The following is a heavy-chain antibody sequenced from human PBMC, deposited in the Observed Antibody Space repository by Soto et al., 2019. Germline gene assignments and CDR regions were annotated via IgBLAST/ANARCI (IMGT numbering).Heavy chain of an antibody. J-gene: IGHJ3*02. V-gene: IGHV1-69*06. CDR2: IIPIFGPA. D-gene: IGHD4-17*01. CDR1: GGTFSSYA. CDR3: ARDPGPIDYGGNNDAFDI. Sequence: QVQLVQSGAEVQKPGSSVKVSCKASGGTFSSYAISWVRQAPGQGLEWMGGIIPIFGPANYAQKFQGRVPITADKSTSTAYMEPSSLRSEDTAVYYCARDPGPIDYGGNNDAFDIWGQGTMVTVSS.